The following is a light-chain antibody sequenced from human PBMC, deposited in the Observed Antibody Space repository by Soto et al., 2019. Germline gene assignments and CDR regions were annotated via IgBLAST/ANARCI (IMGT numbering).Light chain of an antibody. J-gene: IGLJ2*01. CDR2: EDS. CDR1: SSDIGSYDL. Sequence: SALTQPASVSGSPGQSITISCPGTSSDIGSYDLVSWYQRHPGKAPKLMIHEDSKRPSGVSNRFSGSKSGSTASLTISGLQAEDEAEYYCCSYAGSSTLLFGGGTKLTVL. V-gene: IGLV2-23*01. CDR3: CSYAGSSTLL.